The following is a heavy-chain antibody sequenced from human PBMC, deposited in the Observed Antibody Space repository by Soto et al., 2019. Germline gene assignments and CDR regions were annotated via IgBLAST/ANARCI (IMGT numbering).Heavy chain of an antibody. J-gene: IGHJ6*02. CDR1: GYTFTSYG. CDR3: ASAGYSSGWIDYYYYYGLDV. CDR2: IRAYNGNT. D-gene: IGHD6-19*01. Sequence: ASVKVSCKASGYTFTSYGISWVRQAPGQGLEWMGWIRAYNGNTNYAQKLQGRVTMTTDTSTSTAYMELRSLRSDDTAVYYCASAGYSSGWIDYYYYYGLDVWGQGTTVTVSS. V-gene: IGHV1-18*04.